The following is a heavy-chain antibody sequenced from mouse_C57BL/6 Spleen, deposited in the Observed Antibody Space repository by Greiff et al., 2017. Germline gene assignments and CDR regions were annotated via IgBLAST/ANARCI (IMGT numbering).Heavy chain of an antibody. Sequence: QVHVKQPGAELVKPGASVKLSCKASGYTFTSYWMHWVKQRPGRGLEWIGRLDPNSGGTKYNEKFKSKATLTVDKPSSPAYMQLSSLTSEDSAVYYCARWVSWDAFDYWGQGTTLTVAS. J-gene: IGHJ2*01. CDR2: LDPNSGGT. CDR3: ARWVSWDAFDY. CDR1: GYTFTSYW. D-gene: IGHD4-1*01. V-gene: IGHV1-72*01.